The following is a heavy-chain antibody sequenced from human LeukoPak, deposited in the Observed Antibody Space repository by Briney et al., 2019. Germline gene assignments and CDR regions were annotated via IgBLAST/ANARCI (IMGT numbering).Heavy chain of an antibody. D-gene: IGHD6-13*01. V-gene: IGHV3-11*01. J-gene: IGHJ5*02. CDR3: AREGYSSSWYVNWFDP. CDR1: GFTFSDYY. CDR2: ISSSGSTI. Sequence: GGSLRLSCAASGFTFSDYYMSWIRQAPGKGLEWVSYISSSGSTIYYADSVKGRFTISRDNAKNSLYLQMNSLRAEDTAVYYCAREGYSSSWYVNWFDPRGQGTLVTVSS.